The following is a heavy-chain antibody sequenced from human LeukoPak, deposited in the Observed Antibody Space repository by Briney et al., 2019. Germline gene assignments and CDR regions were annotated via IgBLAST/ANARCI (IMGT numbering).Heavy chain of an antibody. CDR1: GFTFSNYS. D-gene: IGHD3-22*01. Sequence: AGGSLRLSCAASGFTFSNYSMNWVRQAPGKGLEWVSYISSGSSTIYYADSVKGRFTISRDNAKNSLYLQMNSLRAEDTAVYYCAETSHSGYPNYWGQGTLVTVSS. CDR3: AETSHSGYPNY. J-gene: IGHJ4*01. V-gene: IGHV3-48*01. CDR2: ISSGSSTI.